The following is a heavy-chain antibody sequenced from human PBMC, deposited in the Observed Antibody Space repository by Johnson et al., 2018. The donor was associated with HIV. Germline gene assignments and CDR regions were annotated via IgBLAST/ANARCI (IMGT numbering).Heavy chain of an antibody. CDR3: ARDGRDLVTRGSFDV. Sequence: VQLVESGGGLAQPGGSLRLSCAASGITVSSNYMSWVRQAPGKGLEWVSVIFTVGDVYYADSVKGRFTISRDNSKNFLYLQMNSLRPEDTAVYYCARDGRDLVTRGSFDVWGQVTVVT. J-gene: IGHJ3*01. D-gene: IGHD5-18*01. CDR2: IFTVGDV. CDR1: GITVSSNY. V-gene: IGHV3-66*02.